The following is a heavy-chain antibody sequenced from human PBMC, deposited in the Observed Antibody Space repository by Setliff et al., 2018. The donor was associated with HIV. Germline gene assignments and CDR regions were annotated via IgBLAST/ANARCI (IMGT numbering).Heavy chain of an antibody. CDR2: IKQDGSEK. Sequence: PGGSLRLSCAASGFTFSDHYMSWIRQAPGKGLGWVANIKQDGSEKYYVDSVKGRFTISRDNAKNSLYLQMNSLRAEDTALYYCARGSRDDSVYRPVDYWGQGTLVTVSS. CDR3: ARGSRDDSVYRPVDY. V-gene: IGHV3-7*03. CDR1: GFTFSDHY. D-gene: IGHD3-22*01. J-gene: IGHJ4*02.